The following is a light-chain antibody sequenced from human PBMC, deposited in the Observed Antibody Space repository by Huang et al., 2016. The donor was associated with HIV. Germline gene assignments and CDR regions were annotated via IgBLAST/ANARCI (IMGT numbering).Light chain of an antibody. CDR1: QSLLYRNGYTY. Sequence: DIVMTQSPLPLSVTLGEPASISCKSNQSLLYRNGYTYLAWYLQKPGQSPQLLIFLGAVRASGVPDRFSGSGTGVDFTLTISRLEAEGVGVYYCMQGLQTPPTFGQGTKVEI. CDR2: LGA. J-gene: IGKJ1*01. V-gene: IGKV2-28*01. CDR3: MQGLQTPPT.